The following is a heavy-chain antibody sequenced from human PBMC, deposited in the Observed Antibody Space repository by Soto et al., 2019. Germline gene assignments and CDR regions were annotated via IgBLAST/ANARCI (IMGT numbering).Heavy chain of an antibody. D-gene: IGHD2-2*03. Sequence: GGSLRLSCAASGFSFSNFEMNWVRQAPGKGLEWISHITSGDATTYYADSVKGRFTISRDDAKSSLYLQMNDLRGEDTAVYYCAREGSYGYGLFDFWGQGTLVTVYS. CDR1: GFSFSNFE. J-gene: IGHJ4*02. V-gene: IGHV3-48*03. CDR2: ITSGDATT. CDR3: AREGSYGYGLFDF.